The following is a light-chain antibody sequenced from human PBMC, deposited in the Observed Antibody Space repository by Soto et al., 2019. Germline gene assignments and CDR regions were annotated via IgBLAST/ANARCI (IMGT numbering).Light chain of an antibody. V-gene: IGLV2-14*01. CDR2: DGS. J-gene: IGLJ2*01. Sequence: QSARTQPASVSGSPGQSITISCTGTSSDVGGYNYGSWYQQHPCKAPKLMIYDGSNRPSGVSNRFSGSKSGNTASLTISGIQAEDEANYFCRSYTNSSTVVFGGGTQLTVL. CDR3: RSYTNSSTVV. CDR1: SSDVGGYNY.